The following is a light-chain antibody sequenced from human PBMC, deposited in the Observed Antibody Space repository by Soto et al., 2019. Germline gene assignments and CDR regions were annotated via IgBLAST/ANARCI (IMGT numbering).Light chain of an antibody. Sequence: QSALTQSASVSGSPGQSITISCTGTSSDVGGYNYVSWYQQHPGKAPKLMIYDVSNRPSGVSNRFSGSKSGNTAPLTISGLQAEDEADYYCSSYTTSSTLVVFGGGTKLTVL. J-gene: IGLJ2*01. CDR1: SSDVGGYNY. V-gene: IGLV2-14*01. CDR2: DVS. CDR3: SSYTTSSTLVV.